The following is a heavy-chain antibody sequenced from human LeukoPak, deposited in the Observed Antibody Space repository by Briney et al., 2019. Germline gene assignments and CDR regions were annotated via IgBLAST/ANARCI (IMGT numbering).Heavy chain of an antibody. CDR2: VSDGGTT. CDR1: GFTVSNNY. CDR3: TRGRPTVTTYSGYYYYGMDV. V-gene: IGHV3-66*01. Sequence: GGSLRLSCAASGFTVSNNYMSRVRQAPGKGLEWVSVVSDGGTTYYADSVKGRFTISRDNSKNTLYLQMNSLRAEDTAIYYCTRGRPTVTTYSGYYYYGMDVWGQGTTVTVSS. J-gene: IGHJ6*02. D-gene: IGHD4-17*01.